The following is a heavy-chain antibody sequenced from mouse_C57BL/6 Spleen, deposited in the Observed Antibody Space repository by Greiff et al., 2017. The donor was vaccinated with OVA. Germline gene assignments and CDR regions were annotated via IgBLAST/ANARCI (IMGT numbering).Heavy chain of an antibody. CDR1: GFTFSNYW. V-gene: IGHV6-3*01. D-gene: IGHD2-3*01. J-gene: IGHJ2*01. CDR3: TVPDGYYFDY. CDR2: IRLKSDNYAT. Sequence: EVQLQESGGGLVQPGGSMKLSCVASGFTFSNYWMNWVRQSPEKGLEWVAQIRLKSDNYATHYAESVKGRFTISRDDSKSSVYLQMNNLRAEDTGIYYCTVPDGYYFDYWGQGTTLTVSS.